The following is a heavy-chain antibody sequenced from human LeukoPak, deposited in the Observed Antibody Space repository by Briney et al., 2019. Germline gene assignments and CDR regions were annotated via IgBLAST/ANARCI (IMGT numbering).Heavy chain of an antibody. D-gene: IGHD6-13*01. CDR3: ARSYSSAWYYFDY. CDR1: GYSFTSYW. V-gene: IGHV5-51*01. Sequence: GESLKISCKGSGYSFTSYWIGWVRQMPGKGLEWMGIIYPLDSDIRYSPSFQGQVTISADKSINTAYLQWSSLKASDTAAYYCARSYSSAWYYFDYWGQGTLVTVSS. CDR2: IYPLDSDI. J-gene: IGHJ4*02.